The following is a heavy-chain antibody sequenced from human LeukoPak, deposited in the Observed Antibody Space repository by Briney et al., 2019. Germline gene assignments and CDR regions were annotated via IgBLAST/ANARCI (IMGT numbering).Heavy chain of an antibody. Sequence: PEGSLRLSCGASGFTFSNYPMNWVRQAPGKGLEWLSYIGSGGSPIYYADSVRGRFTISRDNAKNSLSLQMSRLRAEDTAVYYCARVRYNSGYIFDYWGQGALVTVSS. CDR1: GFTFSNYP. J-gene: IGHJ4*02. D-gene: IGHD5-18*01. V-gene: IGHV3-48*03. CDR3: ARVRYNSGYIFDY. CDR2: IGSGGSPI.